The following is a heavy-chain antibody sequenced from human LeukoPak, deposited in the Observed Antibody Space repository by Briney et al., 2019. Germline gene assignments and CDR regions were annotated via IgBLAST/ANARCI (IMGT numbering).Heavy chain of an antibody. D-gene: IGHD5-18*01. Sequence: GGSLRLSCAASGFTFSDYYMSWNRQAPGKGLEWVANIKQDGSEKYYVDSVKGRFTISRDNAKNSLYLQMNSLRAEDTAVYYCARDTGGGYSCYDCWGQGTLVTVSS. CDR1: GFTFSDYY. J-gene: IGHJ4*02. V-gene: IGHV3-7*01. CDR3: ARDTGGGYSCYDC. CDR2: IKQDGSEK.